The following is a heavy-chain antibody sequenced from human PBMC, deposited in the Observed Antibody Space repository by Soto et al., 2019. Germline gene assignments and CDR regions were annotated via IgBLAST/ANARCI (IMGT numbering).Heavy chain of an antibody. D-gene: IGHD3-16*01. J-gene: IGHJ4*02. Sequence: TLSLTCTVSGGSINSGGYYWSWIRQHPGKGLEWIGYIYYSGSTYYNPSLKSRVTISLDTSKNQFSLRLSSVTAADTAVYYGATGNAWGAILGEWGQGTLVTV. CDR2: IYYSGST. V-gene: IGHV4-31*03. CDR1: GGSINSGGYY. CDR3: ATGNAWGAILGE.